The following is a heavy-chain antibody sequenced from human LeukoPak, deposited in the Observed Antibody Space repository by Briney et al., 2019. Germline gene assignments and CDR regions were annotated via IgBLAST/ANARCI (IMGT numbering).Heavy chain of an antibody. Sequence: GGSLRLSCAASGFTFSSYRMIWVRQAPGKGLEWVSYISSSSSYIYYADSVKGRFTISRDNAKNSLYLQMNSLRAEDTAVYYCARVGYVVAATWDYWGQGTLVTVSS. CDR1: GFTFSSYR. D-gene: IGHD2-15*01. CDR3: ARVGYVVAATWDY. V-gene: IGHV3-21*01. J-gene: IGHJ4*02. CDR2: ISSSSSYI.